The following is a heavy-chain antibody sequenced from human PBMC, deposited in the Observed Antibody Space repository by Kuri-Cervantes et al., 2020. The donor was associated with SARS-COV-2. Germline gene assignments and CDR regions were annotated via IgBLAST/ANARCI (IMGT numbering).Heavy chain of an antibody. CDR1: GGSISSYY. CDR3: ARRWFDFWSGYYIFDY. V-gene: IGHV4-59*01. D-gene: IGHD3-3*01. Sequence: ESLKISCTVPGGSISSYYWNWIRQSPGKGLEWIGNIYYSGITNYNPALKSRLTISVDTSKNQLSLRLNSVTAADTAVYYCARRWFDFWSGYYIFDYWGQGTLVTVSS. CDR2: IYYSGIT. J-gene: IGHJ4*02.